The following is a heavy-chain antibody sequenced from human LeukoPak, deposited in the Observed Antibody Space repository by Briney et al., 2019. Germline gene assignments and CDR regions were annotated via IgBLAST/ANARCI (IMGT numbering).Heavy chain of an antibody. D-gene: IGHD3-3*01. CDR1: GFTFNSYA. V-gene: IGHV3-48*01. CDR3: ARGDPIYDFWGGGDY. CDR2: ISSSSNVI. J-gene: IGHJ4*02. Sequence: GGSLRLSCAASGFTFNSYAFNWVRQAPGKGLEWVSYISSSSNVIYYTDSVKGRFTISRDNARSLLYLQMNSLTTEDTAVYYCARGDPIYDFWGGGDYWGQGSLVTVSA.